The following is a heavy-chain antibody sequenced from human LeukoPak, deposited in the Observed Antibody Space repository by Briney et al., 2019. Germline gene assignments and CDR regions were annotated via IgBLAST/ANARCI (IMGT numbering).Heavy chain of an antibody. CDR2: INPNSGGT. CDR1: GYTFTDYY. J-gene: IGHJ4*02. V-gene: IGHV1-2*02. D-gene: IGHD2-2*01. CDR3: ARVYCSSTSCYYFDY. Sequence: ASVKVSCKASGYTFTDYYMHWVRQAPGQGLEWMGWINPNSGGTNYAQKFRGRVTMTRDTSISTSYMELSGLRSDDTAVYSCARVYCSSTSCYYFDYWGQGTLVTASS.